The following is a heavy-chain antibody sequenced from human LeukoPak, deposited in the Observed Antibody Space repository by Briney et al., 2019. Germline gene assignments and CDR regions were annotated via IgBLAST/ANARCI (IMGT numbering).Heavy chain of an antibody. J-gene: IGHJ4*02. Sequence: PSETLSLTCTVSGGSISSYYWSWIRQPPGKGLEWIGYIYHSGSTNYNPSLKSRVTISVDTSKNQFSLKLSSVTAADTAVYYCARVAAAGTEEFDYWGQGTLVTVSS. V-gene: IGHV4-59*01. CDR1: GGSISSYY. D-gene: IGHD6-13*01. CDR2: IYHSGST. CDR3: ARVAAAGTEEFDY.